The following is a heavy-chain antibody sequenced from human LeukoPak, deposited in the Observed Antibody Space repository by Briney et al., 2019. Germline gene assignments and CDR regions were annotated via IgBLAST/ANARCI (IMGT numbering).Heavy chain of an antibody. J-gene: IGHJ5*02. CDR3: ARGHLGLSP. CDR1: GGSISGYS. Sequence: SETLSLTCTVSGGSISGYSWTWIRQPPGQGLEWIGYFHNSRTTSYNPSLTGRVIISVDTAMDQISLKLNSVTAADTAVYYCARGHLGLSPWGQGTLATVSS. V-gene: IGHV4-59*01. CDR2: FHNSRTT. D-gene: IGHD3-10*01.